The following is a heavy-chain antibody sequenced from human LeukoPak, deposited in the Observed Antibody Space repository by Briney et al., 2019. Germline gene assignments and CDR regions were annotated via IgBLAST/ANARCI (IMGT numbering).Heavy chain of an antibody. CDR2: ISYDGSNK. D-gene: IGHD2-21*02. CDR1: GFTFSSYA. J-gene: IGHJ5*02. CDR3: AREGVVTASRINWFDP. V-gene: IGHV3-30-3*01. Sequence: GGSLRLSCAASGFTFSSYAMHWVRQALGKGLEWVAVISYDGSNKYYADSVKGRFTISRDNSKNTLYLQMNSLRAEDTAVYYCAREGVVTASRINWFDPWGQGTLVTVSS.